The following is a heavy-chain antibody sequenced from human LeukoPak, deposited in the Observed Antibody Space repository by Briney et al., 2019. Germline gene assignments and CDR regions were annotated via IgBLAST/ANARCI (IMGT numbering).Heavy chain of an antibody. D-gene: IGHD3-3*01. CDR1: GGTFSSYA. V-gene: IGHV1-69*01. Sequence: ASVKVSCKASGGTFSSYAISWVRQAPGQGLEWMGGIIPIFGTANYAQKFQGRVTITADESTSTAYMELSSLRSEDTAVYYCAVLRGITIFGVVTNWFDPWGQGTLVTVSS. J-gene: IGHJ5*02. CDR2: IIPIFGTA. CDR3: AVLRGITIFGVVTNWFDP.